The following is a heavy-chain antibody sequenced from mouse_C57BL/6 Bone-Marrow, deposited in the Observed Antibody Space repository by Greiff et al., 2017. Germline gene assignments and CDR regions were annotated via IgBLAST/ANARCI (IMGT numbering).Heavy chain of an antibody. D-gene: IGHD1-1*01. Sequence: QVQLQQPGAELVKPGASVKMSCKASGYTFTSYWITWVKQRPGQGLEWIGDIYPGSGSTYYNEKFKSKATLPVDPSSSTAYMQLRSLTSEDSAVDFCASVNGSSRSWGNYWGQGTTLTVSS. CDR2: IYPGSGST. V-gene: IGHV1-55*01. CDR1: GYTFTSYW. CDR3: ASVNGSSRSWGNY. J-gene: IGHJ2*01.